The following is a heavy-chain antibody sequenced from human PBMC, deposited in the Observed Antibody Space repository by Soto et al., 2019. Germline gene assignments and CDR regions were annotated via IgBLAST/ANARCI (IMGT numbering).Heavy chain of an antibody. CDR2: IYYSGST. D-gene: IGHD2-2*01. Sequence: SETLSLTCTVSGGSISSYYWSWIRQPPGKGLEWIGYIYYSGSTNYNPSLKSRVTISVDTSKNQFSLKLSSVTAADTAVYYCARDVRDVLPAAMVERSYGMDVWGQGTTVTVSS. CDR1: GGSISSYY. J-gene: IGHJ6*02. V-gene: IGHV4-59*01. CDR3: ARDVRDVLPAAMVERSYGMDV.